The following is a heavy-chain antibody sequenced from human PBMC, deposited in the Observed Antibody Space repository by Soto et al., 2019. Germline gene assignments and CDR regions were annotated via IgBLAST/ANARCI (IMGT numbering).Heavy chain of an antibody. CDR3: ARDSAPYGTESYFDY. D-gene: IGHD1-26*01. J-gene: IGHJ4*02. CDR2: ISYDGSNK. CDR1: GFTFSSYA. Sequence: QVQLVESGGGVVQPGRSLRLSCAASGFTFSSYAMHWVRQAPGKGLEWVAVISYDGSNKYYADSVKGRFTISRDNSKNTLYLQMNSLRAEDTAVYYCARDSAPYGTESYFDYWGQGTLVTVSS. V-gene: IGHV3-30-3*01.